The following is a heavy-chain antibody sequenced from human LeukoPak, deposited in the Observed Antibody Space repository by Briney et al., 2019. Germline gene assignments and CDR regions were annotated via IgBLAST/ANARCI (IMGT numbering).Heavy chain of an antibody. Sequence: SETLSLTCTVSGGSISSYYWSWIRQPAGKGQEWIGRIYTSGSTNYNPSLKSRVTMSVDTSKNQFSLKLSSVTAADTAVYYCARGLGSSSWYVAQRYWYSDLWGRGTLVTVSS. D-gene: IGHD6-13*01. CDR1: GGSISSYY. CDR2: IYTSGST. CDR3: ARGLGSSSWYVAQRYWYSDL. J-gene: IGHJ2*01. V-gene: IGHV4-4*07.